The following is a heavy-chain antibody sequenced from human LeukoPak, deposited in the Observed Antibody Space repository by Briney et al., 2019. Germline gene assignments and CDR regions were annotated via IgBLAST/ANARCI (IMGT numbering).Heavy chain of an antibody. J-gene: IGHJ3*02. Sequence: GGSLRLSCAASGFTFNSYSMNWVRQAPGKGLEWVSSISSSSSYIYYADSVKGRFTISRDNAKNSLYLQMNSLRAEDTAVYYCARGTYRYSGYDDAFDIWGQGTMVAVSS. V-gene: IGHV3-21*01. CDR3: ARGTYRYSGYDDAFDI. D-gene: IGHD5-12*01. CDR1: GFTFNSYS. CDR2: ISSSSSYI.